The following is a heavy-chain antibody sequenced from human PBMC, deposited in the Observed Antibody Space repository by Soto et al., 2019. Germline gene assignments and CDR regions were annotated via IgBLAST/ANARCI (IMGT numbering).Heavy chain of an antibody. CDR2: VYSRGST. Sequence: PSETLSLTCTVSGDSITSNNHYWVWIRQPPGKGLEWIGAVYSRGSTYYNPSLKSRVSMSVDTSKNQFSLNVSSVTAADTALYFCARQYTVTVSYFDYWGLGTLVTSPQ. V-gene: IGHV4-39*01. J-gene: IGHJ4*02. CDR3: ARQYTVTVSYFDY. CDR1: GDSITSNNHY. D-gene: IGHD4-17*01.